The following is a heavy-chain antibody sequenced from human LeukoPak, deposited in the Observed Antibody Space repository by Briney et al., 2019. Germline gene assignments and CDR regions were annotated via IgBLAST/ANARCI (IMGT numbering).Heavy chain of an antibody. J-gene: IGHJ4*02. CDR1: GFTVSSNY. V-gene: IGHV3-66*01. CDR2: IYSGGST. Sequence: PGGSLRLSCAASGFTVSSNYMSWVRQAPGKGLEWVSFIYSGGSTYYADSVKGRFTISRDNSKNTLYLQMNSLRAEDTAVYYCARDRLDYDYVWGSYREVYFDYWGQGTLVTVSS. D-gene: IGHD3-16*02. CDR3: ARDRLDYDYVWGSYREVYFDY.